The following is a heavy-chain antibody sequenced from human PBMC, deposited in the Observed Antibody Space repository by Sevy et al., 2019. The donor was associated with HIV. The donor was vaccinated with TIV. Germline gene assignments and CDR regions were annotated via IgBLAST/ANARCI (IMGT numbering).Heavy chain of an antibody. V-gene: IGHV3-7*01. D-gene: IGHD2-2*01. Sequence: GGSLRLSCAASGFTFSSYWMSWVRQAPGKGLEWVANIKQDGSEKYYVDSVKGRFTISRDNAKNSLYLQMNSLRAEDTAVYYCARFRASGYCSSTSCYWYYYGMDVWGQGTTVTVSS. CDR2: IKQDGSEK. J-gene: IGHJ6*02. CDR1: GFTFSSYW. CDR3: ARFRASGYCSSTSCYWYYYGMDV.